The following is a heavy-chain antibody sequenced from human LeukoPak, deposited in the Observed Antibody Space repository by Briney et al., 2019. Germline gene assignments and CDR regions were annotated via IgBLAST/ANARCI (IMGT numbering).Heavy chain of an antibody. J-gene: IGHJ4*02. CDR2: ISGSGDRT. CDR3: AGPVGFDY. D-gene: IGHD1-26*01. CDR1: GFTVSSNY. Sequence: GGSLRLSCAASGFTVSSNYMSWVRQAPGKGLEWVSTISGSGDRTYYAGFVKGRFTISRDNSKNTLFLQMNSLRAEDTAIYYCAGPVGFDYWGQGTLVTVSS. V-gene: IGHV3-23*01.